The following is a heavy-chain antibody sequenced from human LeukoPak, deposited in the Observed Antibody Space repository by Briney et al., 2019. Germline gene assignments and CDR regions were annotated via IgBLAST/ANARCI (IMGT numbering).Heavy chain of an antibody. Sequence: SVKVSCKASGVTFSSYAISWVRQAPGQGLEWMGRIIPIFGTANYAQKFPGRVTITTDESTSTAYMELSSLRSEDTAVYYCAREPYCSSTSCYAFDIWGQGTMVTVPS. V-gene: IGHV1-69*05. CDR1: GVTFSSYA. J-gene: IGHJ3*02. D-gene: IGHD2-2*01. CDR3: AREPYCSSTSCYAFDI. CDR2: IIPIFGTA.